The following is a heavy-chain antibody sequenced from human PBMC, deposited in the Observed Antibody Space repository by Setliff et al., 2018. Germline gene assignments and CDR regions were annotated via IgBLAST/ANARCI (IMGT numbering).Heavy chain of an antibody. CDR2: VYTSGST. D-gene: IGHD6-19*01. CDR1: GGSISSGSDY. V-gene: IGHV4-61*09. CDR3: ARAISGWYSAHYYYMDV. Sequence: PSETLSLTCSVSGGSISSGSDYWTWIRQPAGKGLEWIGHVYTSGSTKYSSSLKSRVTISVDTSKNQFSLRLNSVTAADTAVYYCARAISGWYSAHYYYMDVWGKGTKVTVSS. J-gene: IGHJ6*03.